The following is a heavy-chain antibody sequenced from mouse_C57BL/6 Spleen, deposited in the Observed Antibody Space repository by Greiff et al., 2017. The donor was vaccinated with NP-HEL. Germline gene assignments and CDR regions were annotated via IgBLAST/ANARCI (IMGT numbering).Heavy chain of an antibody. CDR2: ISYDGSN. D-gene: IGHD2-4*01. CDR3: ARDYDYDGFFSY. Sequence: EVKLQESGPGLVKPSQSLSLTCSVTGYSITSGYYWNWIRQFPGNKLEWMGYISYDGSNNYNPSLKNRISITRDTSKNQFFLKLNSVTTEDTATYYCARDYDYDGFFSYWGQGTSVTVSS. CDR1: GYSITSGYY. V-gene: IGHV3-6*01. J-gene: IGHJ4*01.